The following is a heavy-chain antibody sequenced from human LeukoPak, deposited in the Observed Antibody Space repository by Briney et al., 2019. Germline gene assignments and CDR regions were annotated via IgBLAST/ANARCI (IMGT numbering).Heavy chain of an antibody. Sequence: ASVKVSCKASGYTFTSYDISWVRQAPGQGLEWMGWISAYNGNTNYAQKLQGRVTMTTDTSTSTAYMELRSLRSDDTAVYYCARVQNEWELPQHWGQGTLVTVSS. CDR3: ARVQNEWELPQH. CDR2: ISAYNGNT. V-gene: IGHV1-18*01. CDR1: GYTFTSYD. D-gene: IGHD1-26*01. J-gene: IGHJ1*01.